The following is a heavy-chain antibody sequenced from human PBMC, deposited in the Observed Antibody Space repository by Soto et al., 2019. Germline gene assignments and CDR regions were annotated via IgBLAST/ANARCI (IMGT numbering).Heavy chain of an antibody. CDR1: GGSISSSSYY. D-gene: IGHD3-22*01. V-gene: IGHV4-39*01. CDR3: ARRAGYYYDSSGFWYFDL. J-gene: IGHJ2*01. Sequence: SETLSLTCTVSGGSISSSSYYWGWIRQPPGKGLEWIGSIYYSGSTYYNPSLKSRVTIPVDTSKNQFSLKLSSVTAADTAVYYCARRAGYYYDSSGFWYFDLWGRGTLVTVSS. CDR2: IYYSGST.